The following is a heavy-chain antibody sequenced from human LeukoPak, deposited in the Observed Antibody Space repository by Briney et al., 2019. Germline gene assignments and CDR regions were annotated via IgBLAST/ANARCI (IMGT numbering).Heavy chain of an antibody. CDR1: GFTFTCYY. V-gene: IGHV1-46*01. J-gene: IGHJ5*02. Sequence: GASVTVSFKASGFTFTCYYMQWVRQAPGQGLEWMGIINPSDGSTKYAQKFQGRVTMTGDTSTNTVYMELSSLRSEDTALYFCARDGLQTRYSWNDEGRKNWFDHWGQGTLVTVSS. CDR3: ARDGLQTRYSWNDEGRKNWFDH. CDR2: INPSDGST. D-gene: IGHD1-1*01.